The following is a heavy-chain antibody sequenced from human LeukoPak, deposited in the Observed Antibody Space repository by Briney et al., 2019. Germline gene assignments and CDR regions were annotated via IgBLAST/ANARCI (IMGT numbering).Heavy chain of an antibody. CDR2: FDPEDGET. CDR1: GYTLTELS. V-gene: IGHV1-24*01. Sequence: GASVKVSCKVSGYTLTELSMHWVRQAPGKGLELMGGFDPEDGETIYAQKFQGRVTMTEDTSTDTAYMELSSLRSEDTAVYYCATRWIFGGVIGPFFDYWGQGTLVTVSS. CDR3: ATRWIFGGVIGPFFDY. D-gene: IGHD3-16*02. J-gene: IGHJ4*02.